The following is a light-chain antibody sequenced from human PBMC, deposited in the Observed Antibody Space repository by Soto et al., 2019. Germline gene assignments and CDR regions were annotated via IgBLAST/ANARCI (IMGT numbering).Light chain of an antibody. V-gene: IGKV1-9*01. J-gene: IGKJ4*01. Sequence: DIQLTQSPYFLSASVGDRVTITCRASQGISDYLAWYQQEPGKAPKVLIYITSTLQSGVPSRVSGSGSGTEFTLTVSSLQPEDSATYYCQQLRSYPLSFGGGTKVEI. CDR2: ITS. CDR1: QGISDY. CDR3: QQLRSYPLS.